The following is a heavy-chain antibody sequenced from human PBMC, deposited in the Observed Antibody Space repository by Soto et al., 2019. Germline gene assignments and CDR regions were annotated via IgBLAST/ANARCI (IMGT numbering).Heavy chain of an antibody. CDR2: ISKSDYT. CDR3: AREDSIIIPAVSDF. J-gene: IGHJ4*02. Sequence: GCLSLSCPVSGFAFNNYCINWVRQAPGKGLEWVSSISKSDYTYYSDSVKGRFTISRDNAKNSVSLQMNTLRVEDTAVYYCAREDSIIIPAVSDFWGQGTLVTVSS. CDR1: GFAFNNYC. D-gene: IGHD2-2*01. V-gene: IGHV3-21*01.